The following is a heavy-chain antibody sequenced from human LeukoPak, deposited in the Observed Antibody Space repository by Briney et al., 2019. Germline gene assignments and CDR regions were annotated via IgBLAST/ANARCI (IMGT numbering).Heavy chain of an antibody. D-gene: IGHD4-11*01. CDR1: GFTVSSNY. Sequence: PGGSLRLSCAASGFTVSSNYMSCVRQAPGKGLEWVSVIYNSGSTYYADSVKGRFTISRDNSKNTLYLQMNSLRAEDTAVYYSATTTPIEYYYYYGMDVWGQGATVTVSS. J-gene: IGHJ6*02. CDR2: IYNSGST. V-gene: IGHV3-53*01. CDR3: ATTTPIEYYYYYGMDV.